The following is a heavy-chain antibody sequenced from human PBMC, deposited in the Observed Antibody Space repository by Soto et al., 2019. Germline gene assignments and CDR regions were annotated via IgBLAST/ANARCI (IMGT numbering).Heavy chain of an antibody. J-gene: IGHJ4*02. CDR3: ARAAYSYGLYYFDY. CDR1: GGSISSGDYY. D-gene: IGHD5-18*01. V-gene: IGHV4-30-4*01. CDR2: IYYSGST. Sequence: SETLSLTCTVSGGSISSGDYYWSWIRQPPGKGLEWIGYIYYSGSTYYNPSLKSRVTISVDTSKNQFSLKLSSVTAADTAVYYCARAAYSYGLYYFDYWGQGTLVTVSS.